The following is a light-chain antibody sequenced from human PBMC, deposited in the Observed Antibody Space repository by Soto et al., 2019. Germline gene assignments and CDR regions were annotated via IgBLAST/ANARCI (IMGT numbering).Light chain of an antibody. CDR2: KAS. CDR1: HSISSW. CDR3: QNYNSYSRT. Sequence: DIQMIQNPSTLSASVGDRVTITCRASHSISSWLAWYQQKAGKAPNLLIYKASSLDSGVPLRFSGSGSGTEFTLTISSLQPDDGATYYSQNYNSYSRTFGQVT. J-gene: IGKJ1*01. V-gene: IGKV1-5*03.